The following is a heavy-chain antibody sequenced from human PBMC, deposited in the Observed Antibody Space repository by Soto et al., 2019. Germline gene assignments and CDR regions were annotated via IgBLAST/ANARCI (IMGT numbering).Heavy chain of an antibody. D-gene: IGHD3-10*02. CDR2: IIPMFGTA. J-gene: IGHJ6*02. CDR3: ARDLRSGKYCFFYGMDV. Sequence: QVQLVQSGAEVKKPGSSVKVSCKTSGGTFSNYAISWVRQAPGQGLEWMGGIIPMFGTANYAQRFQGRVTISADESTSTAYMELNSLRSEDTAVYYCARDLRSGKYCFFYGMDVWGQGTTVTVSS. CDR1: GGTFSNYA. V-gene: IGHV1-69*12.